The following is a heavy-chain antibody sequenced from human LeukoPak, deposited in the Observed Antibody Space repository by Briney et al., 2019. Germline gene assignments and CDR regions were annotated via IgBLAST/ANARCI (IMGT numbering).Heavy chain of an antibody. J-gene: IGHJ2*01. CDR3: ARDSTYYDSGGYNWYFDL. CDR2: INPSRNT. CDR1: GGSFSGYY. D-gene: IGHD3-22*01. V-gene: IGHV4-34*01. Sequence: SETLSLTCAVFGGSFSGYYWNWIRQPPGKGLEWIGQINPSRNTNYNPSLKSRVTISVDTSKKQFSLKLSSVTAADTAVYYCARDSTYYDSGGYNWYFDLWGRGTLVTVSS.